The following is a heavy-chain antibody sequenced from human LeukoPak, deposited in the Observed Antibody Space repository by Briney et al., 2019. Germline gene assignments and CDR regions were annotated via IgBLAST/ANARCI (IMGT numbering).Heavy chain of an antibody. Sequence: GASVKVSCKASGYTFTSYYMHWVRQAPGQGLEWMGIINPSGGSTSYAQKFQGRVTMTRDTSTSTVYMELSSLRSEDTAVYYCARAPAGYYDSSGRNYYMDVWAKGPRSPSP. CDR1: GYTFTSYY. J-gene: IGHJ6*03. CDR2: INPSGGST. CDR3: ARAPAGYYDSSGRNYYMDV. D-gene: IGHD3-22*01. V-gene: IGHV1-46*01.